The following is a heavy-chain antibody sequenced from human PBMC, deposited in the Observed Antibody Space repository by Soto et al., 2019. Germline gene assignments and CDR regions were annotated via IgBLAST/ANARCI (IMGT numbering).Heavy chain of an antibody. J-gene: IGHJ4*02. D-gene: IGHD7-27*01. V-gene: IGHV1-2*04. CDR3: ARAPRNWGFDF. Sequence: ASVKVSCKASGYTFTGYYMHWVRQAPGQGLEWMGWINPNSGGTNYAQKFQGWVTMTRNTAISTAYMELSSLRFEDTAIYSCARAPRNWGFDFWGQGTPVTVSS. CDR1: GYTFTGYY. CDR2: INPNSGGT.